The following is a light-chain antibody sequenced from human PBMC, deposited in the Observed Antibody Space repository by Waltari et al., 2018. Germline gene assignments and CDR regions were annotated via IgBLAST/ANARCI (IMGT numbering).Light chain of an antibody. CDR2: KES. CDR3: QDYNTYT. V-gene: IGKV1-5*03. CDR1: QRISPW. J-gene: IGKJ1*01. Sequence: DIQMTQSPSTLSASVGDRVTITCRASQRISPWLAWFQQKPGKAPKLLIYKESILQSGVPSRFSGSGAETEYTLTISSLQPDDLATYYCQDYNTYTFGQGTKVGIK.